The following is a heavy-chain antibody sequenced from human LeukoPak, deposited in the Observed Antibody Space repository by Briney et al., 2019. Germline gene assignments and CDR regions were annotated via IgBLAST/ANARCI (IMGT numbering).Heavy chain of an antibody. Sequence: SETLSLTCAVYGGSFRGYSWNWVRQPPGKGLEWIGEINDSGSTKYNSSLKSRVAILIDTSKNQFFLKLTSVTAADTAVYYCARGSFDGIDYWGQGTLVAVSS. V-gene: IGHV4-34*01. CDR3: ARGSFDGIDY. J-gene: IGHJ4*02. CDR2: INDSGST. D-gene: IGHD1-26*01. CDR1: GGSFRGYS.